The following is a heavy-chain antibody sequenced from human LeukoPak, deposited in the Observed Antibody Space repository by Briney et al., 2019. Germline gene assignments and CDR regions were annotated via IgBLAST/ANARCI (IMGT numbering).Heavy chain of an antibody. Sequence: PSETLSLTCAVYGGSFSGYYWSWIRQPPGKGLEWIGEINHSGSTNYNPSLKSRVTISVDTSKNQFSLKLSSVTAADTAVYYCARDSDGDLNYWGQGTLVTVSS. D-gene: IGHD2-21*02. CDR1: GGSFSGYY. J-gene: IGHJ4*02. CDR3: ARDSDGDLNY. V-gene: IGHV4-34*01. CDR2: INHSGST.